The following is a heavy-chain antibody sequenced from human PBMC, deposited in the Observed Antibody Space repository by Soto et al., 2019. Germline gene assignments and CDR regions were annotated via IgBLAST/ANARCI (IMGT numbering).Heavy chain of an antibody. Sequence: GGSLRLSCAASGFTFSSYGMHWVRQAPGKGLEWVAVIWYDGSNKYYANSVKGRFTISRDNSKNTLYLQMNSLRAEDTAVYYCARGGAAAGILYYYCYYGMDVWGQGTTVTVSS. CDR3: ARGGAAAGILYYYCYYGMDV. CDR2: IWYDGSNK. D-gene: IGHD6-13*01. CDR1: GFTFSSYG. V-gene: IGHV3-33*01. J-gene: IGHJ6*02.